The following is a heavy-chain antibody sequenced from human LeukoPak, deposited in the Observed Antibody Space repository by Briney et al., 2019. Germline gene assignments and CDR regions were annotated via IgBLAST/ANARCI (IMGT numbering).Heavy chain of an antibody. V-gene: IGHV1-2*02. CDR1: GYTFSGCY. Sequence: ASVKVSCKASGYTFSGCYMHWFRQAPGQGLEWMGWINPNSGDTHYAQKFQGRVTMTRDTSISTAYMELNRLTSDDTAAYYCASGSSLDGSSGWPTHYYWGQGTLVTVSS. CDR3: ASGSSLDGSSGWPTHYY. D-gene: IGHD6-19*01. CDR2: INPNSGDT. J-gene: IGHJ4*02.